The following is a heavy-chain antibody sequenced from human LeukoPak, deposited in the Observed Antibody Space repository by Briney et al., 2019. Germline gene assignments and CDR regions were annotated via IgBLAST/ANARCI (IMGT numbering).Heavy chain of an antibody. CDR3: ARSPYYDILTGYYPIEWFDP. CDR2: INPNSGGT. Sequence: ASVKVSCKASGYTFTGYYMHWVRQAPGQGREWMGRINPNSGGTNYAQKFQGRVTTTRDTSISTAYMELSRLRSDDTAVYYCARSPYYDILTGYYPIEWFDPWGQGTLVTVSS. CDR1: GYTFTGYY. V-gene: IGHV1-2*06. D-gene: IGHD3-9*01. J-gene: IGHJ5*02.